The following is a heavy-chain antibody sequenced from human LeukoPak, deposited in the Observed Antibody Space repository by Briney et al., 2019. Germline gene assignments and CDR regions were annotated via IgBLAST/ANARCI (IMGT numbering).Heavy chain of an antibody. D-gene: IGHD3-10*01. CDR3: ARSARNYYGWGSYSWPLYYFDY. V-gene: IGHV4-34*01. CDR1: GGSFSGYY. J-gene: IGHJ4*02. CDR2: IKHSGST. Sequence: KPSETLSLICAVYGGSFSGYYWSWIRQPPGKGLEWIGEIKHSGSTNYNPSLKSRVPISVDTPKNHFSLKLSSVTATDTAWFYCARSARNYYGWGSYSWPLYYFDYWGQGTLVTVSS.